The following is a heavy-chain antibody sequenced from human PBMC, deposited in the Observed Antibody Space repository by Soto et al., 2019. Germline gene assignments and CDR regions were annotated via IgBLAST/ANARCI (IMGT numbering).Heavy chain of an antibody. Sequence: SETLSLTCSVSGGSISSSSYFWGWIRQPPGKGLEWIGSIYYSGSTYYNPSLKSRVTVSVDTSKNQFSLKLSSVTAADTAVYYCERDQVTAALPRWFDPWGQGTLVTVSS. CDR2: IYYSGST. CDR1: GGSISSSSYF. D-gene: IGHD2-2*01. CDR3: ERDQVTAALPRWFDP. V-gene: IGHV4-39*07. J-gene: IGHJ5*02.